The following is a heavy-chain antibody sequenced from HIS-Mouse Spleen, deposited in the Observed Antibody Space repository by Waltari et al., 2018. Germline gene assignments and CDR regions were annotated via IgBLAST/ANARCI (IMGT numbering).Heavy chain of an antibody. D-gene: IGHD2-2*02. Sequence: QVQLVESGGGVVQPGRSLRLSCAASGFTFSSYGMHWVRQAPGKGLEWVAVISYDGSNKYYADSVKGRFTISRDNSKNTLYLQMNSLRAEDTAVYYCANSANTGFDYWGQGTLVTVSS. CDR1: GFTFSSYG. CDR3: ANSANTGFDY. CDR2: ISYDGSNK. V-gene: IGHV3-30*18. J-gene: IGHJ4*02.